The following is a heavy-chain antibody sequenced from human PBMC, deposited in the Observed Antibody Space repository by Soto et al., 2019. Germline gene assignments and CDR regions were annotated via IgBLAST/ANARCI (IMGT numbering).Heavy chain of an antibody. Sequence: SETLSLTCSVSGGSISSGGYYWIWIRQPPGKGLEWIGYIYYSGSTYYNPSLKSRITISVDTSKNQFSLKLSSVTAADTAVYYCARDLYCSSTSCLDYYGMDVWGQGTTVTVSS. D-gene: IGHD2-2*01. CDR1: GGSISSGGYY. J-gene: IGHJ6*02. V-gene: IGHV4-30-4*01. CDR2: IYYSGST. CDR3: ARDLYCSSTSCLDYYGMDV.